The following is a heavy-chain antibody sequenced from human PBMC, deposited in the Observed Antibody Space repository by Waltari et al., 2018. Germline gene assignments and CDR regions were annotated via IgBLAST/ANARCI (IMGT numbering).Heavy chain of an antibody. J-gene: IGHJ6*02. CDR1: GFTFGDYA. CDR2: ISGNSNSI. D-gene: IGHD5-12*01. V-gene: IGHV3-9*01. Sequence: EVQLVESGGGLVQPGRSLRLSCAASGFTFGDYARHWVRQAPGKGLELVSGISGNSNSIAYADSVRGRFTISRDNAKNSLYLQMNSLRAEDTALYYCAKDVAGYYYYGMDGWGQGTTVTVSS. CDR3: AKDVAGYYYYGMDG.